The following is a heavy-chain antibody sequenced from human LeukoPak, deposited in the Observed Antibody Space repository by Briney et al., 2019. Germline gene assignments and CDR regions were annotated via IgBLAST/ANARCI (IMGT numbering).Heavy chain of an antibody. CDR3: ARGYYDFPF. CDR2: INPSGGTT. V-gene: IGHV1-46*01. CDR1: GYSFTSYC. D-gene: IGHD3-3*01. J-gene: IGHJ4*02. Sequence: ASVKVSCKAPGYSFTSYCMQWVRQAPGQGLEWMGIINPSGGTTTYAQNFQGRVTMTTDTSTSTVYMDLRSLTSEDTAVYYCARGYYDFPFWGQGTLVTVSS.